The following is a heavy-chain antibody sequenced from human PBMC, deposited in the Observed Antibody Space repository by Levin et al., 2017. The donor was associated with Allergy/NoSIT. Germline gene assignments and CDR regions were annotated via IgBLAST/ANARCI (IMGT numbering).Heavy chain of an antibody. V-gene: IGHV3-9*01. CDR2: ISWNSGSI. CDR3: AKDVGYSYGRGYFDY. D-gene: IGHD5-18*01. CDR1: GFTFDDYA. Sequence: SLKISCAASGFTFDDYAMHWVRQAPGKGLEWVSGISWNSGSIGYADSVKGRFTISRDNAKNSLYLQMNSLRAEDTALYYCAKDVGYSYGRGYFDYWGQGTLVTVSS. J-gene: IGHJ4*02.